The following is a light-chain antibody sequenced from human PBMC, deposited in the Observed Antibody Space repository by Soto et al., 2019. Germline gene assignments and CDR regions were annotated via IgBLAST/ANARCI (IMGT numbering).Light chain of an antibody. CDR2: WAS. Sequence: DIVMTQSPDSLAVSLGERATINCKSSQSVLYSSNNKNHLAWYKQKPGQPPKLLIYWASTRESGVPDRFSGSGSGTDFTLTISSLQAEDVAVYYCQQYYNTPLTFGGGTKVEIK. CDR3: QQYYNTPLT. V-gene: IGKV4-1*01. J-gene: IGKJ4*01. CDR1: QSVLYSSNNKNH.